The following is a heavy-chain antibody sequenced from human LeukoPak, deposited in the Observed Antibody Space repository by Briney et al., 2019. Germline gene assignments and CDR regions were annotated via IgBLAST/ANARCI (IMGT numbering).Heavy chain of an antibody. CDR1: GFTFSGSA. D-gene: IGHD1-26*01. J-gene: IGHJ5*02. Sequence: PGGSLRLSCAASGFTFSGSAIHWVRQSSGKGLEWVGHIDKKDNFYATTSAASVTGRFTISRDDSKNTAYLQMNSLKNEDTALYYCTRDSGTYNWLDPWGQGTLVTVSS. V-gene: IGHV3-73*01. CDR2: IDKKDNFYAT. CDR3: TRDSGTYNWLDP.